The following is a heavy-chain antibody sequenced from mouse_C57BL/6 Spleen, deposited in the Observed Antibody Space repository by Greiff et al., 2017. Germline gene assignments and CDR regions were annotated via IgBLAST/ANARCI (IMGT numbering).Heavy chain of an antibody. CDR2: IWGVGST. D-gene: IGHD2-12*01. J-gene: IGHJ4*01. CDR1: GFSLTSYG. CDR3: ASDYDGAMDY. V-gene: IGHV2-6*01. Sequence: VHLVESGPGLVAPSQSLSITCTVSGFSLTSYGVDWVRQSPGKGLEWLGVIWGVGSTNYNAALKSRLSISKDNSKSQVFLKMNSLQTDDTAMYYCASDYDGAMDYWGQGTSVTVSS.